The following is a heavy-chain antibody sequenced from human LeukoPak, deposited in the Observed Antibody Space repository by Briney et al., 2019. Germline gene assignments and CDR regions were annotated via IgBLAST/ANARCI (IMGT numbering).Heavy chain of an antibody. Sequence: SETLSLTCTVSGGSISSSSYYWGWIRQPPGKGLEWIGSIYYSGSTYYNPSLKSRVTISVDTSKNHFSLRLSSVTAADTAVYYCARAAPSYYGSGSLGSYYYGMDVWGQGTTVTVSS. CDR2: IYYSGST. J-gene: IGHJ6*02. V-gene: IGHV4-39*02. D-gene: IGHD3-10*01. CDR3: ARAAPSYYGSGSLGSYYYGMDV. CDR1: GGSISSSSYY.